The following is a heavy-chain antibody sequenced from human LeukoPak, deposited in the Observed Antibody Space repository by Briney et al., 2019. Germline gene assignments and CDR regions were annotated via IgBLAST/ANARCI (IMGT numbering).Heavy chain of an antibody. CDR2: IYYSGST. V-gene: IGHV4-61*01. CDR3: ARWANWNHDH. Sequence: PSETLSLTCTVSGGSISSSSYYWRWIRQPPGKGLEWIGYIYYSGSTNYNPSLKSRVTISVDTSKNQFSLKLTSVTAADTAVYYCARWANWNHDHWGQGTLVTVSS. J-gene: IGHJ5*02. CDR1: GGSISSSSYY. D-gene: IGHD1-1*01.